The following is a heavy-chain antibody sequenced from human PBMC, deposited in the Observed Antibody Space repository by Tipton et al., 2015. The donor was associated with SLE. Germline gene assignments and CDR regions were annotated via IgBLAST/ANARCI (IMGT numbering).Heavy chain of an antibody. CDR2: INHSGST. CDR1: GGSFSGYY. CDR3: ARDHYGYNYYYVDV. D-gene: IGHD3-10*01. J-gene: IGHJ6*03. V-gene: IGHV4-34*01. Sequence: TLSLTCAVYGGSFSGYYWSWVRQPPGRGLEWIGEINHSGSTNYNPSLKSRVTISVDASKNQISLKLNSVTAADTAVYYCARDHYGYNYYYVDVWGRGTTVTVSS.